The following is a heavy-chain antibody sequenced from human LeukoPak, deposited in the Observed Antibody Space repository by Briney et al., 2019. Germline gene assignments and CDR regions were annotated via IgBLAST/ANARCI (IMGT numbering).Heavy chain of an antibody. Sequence: ASVKVSCKASGGTFSSYAISWVRQAPGQGLEWMGGIIPIFGTANYAQKFQGRVTITADESTSTAYMELSSLRSEDTAVYYCARGEYYYGSGSYYSHYYYYYMDVWGKGTTVTVSS. CDR2: IIPIFGTA. D-gene: IGHD3-10*01. CDR1: GGTFSSYA. CDR3: ARGEYYYGSGSYYSHYYYYYMDV. J-gene: IGHJ6*03. V-gene: IGHV1-69*13.